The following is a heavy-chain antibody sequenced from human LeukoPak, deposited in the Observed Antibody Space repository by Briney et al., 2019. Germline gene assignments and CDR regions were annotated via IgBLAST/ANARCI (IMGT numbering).Heavy chain of an antibody. V-gene: IGHV1-69*01. CDR2: IIPIFGTA. J-gene: IGHJ4*02. CDR1: GGTFSSYA. D-gene: IGHD1-1*01. Sequence: SVKVSCKASGGTFSSYAISWVRQAPGQGLEWMGGIIPIFGTANYAQKFQGRVTITADESTSTAYMELSSLRSEDTAVYYCAKDGTTTITFDYWGQGTLVTVSS. CDR3: AKDGTTTITFDY.